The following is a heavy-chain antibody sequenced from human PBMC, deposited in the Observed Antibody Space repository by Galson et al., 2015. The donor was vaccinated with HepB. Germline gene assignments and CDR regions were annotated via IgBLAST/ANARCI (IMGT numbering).Heavy chain of an antibody. Sequence: SLRLSCAASGFTFGDYAMSWVRQAPGKGLEWVAVISYDGSNKYYADSVKGRFTISRDNSKNTLYLQMNSLRAEDTAVYYCARDTGITIFGVVNYYGMDVWGQGTTVTVSS. CDR2: ISYDGSNK. CDR3: ARDTGITIFGVVNYYGMDV. D-gene: IGHD3-3*01. J-gene: IGHJ6*02. V-gene: IGHV3-30-3*01. CDR1: GFTFGDYA.